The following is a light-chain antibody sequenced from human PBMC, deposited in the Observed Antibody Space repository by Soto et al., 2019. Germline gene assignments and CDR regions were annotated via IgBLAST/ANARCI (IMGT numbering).Light chain of an antibody. CDR2: DVS. CDR3: RSYTSSSTLDV. V-gene: IGLV2-14*01. Sequence: QSALTQPASVSGSPGQSITISCTGTSSDVGGYNYVSWYQQHPGKAPKLMIYDVSNRPSGVSNRFSGSKSGNTASLTISGLRAEDEADYYCRSYTSSSTLDVFGTGTKLTVL. J-gene: IGLJ1*01. CDR1: SSDVGGYNY.